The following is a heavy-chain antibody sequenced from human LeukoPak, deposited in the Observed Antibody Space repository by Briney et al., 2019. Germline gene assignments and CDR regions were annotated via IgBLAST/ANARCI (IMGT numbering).Heavy chain of an antibody. D-gene: IGHD2-15*01. CDR3: ARGRVLVVAASNFIDY. Sequence: PGRSLRLSCAASGFTFSAYAMHWVRQAPGKGLEWVAVISYDGSHKYYADSVKGRFTISRDNSKNTLYLQMNSLRAEDTAVYYCARGRVLVVAASNFIDYCGQGTLVTVSS. CDR1: GFTFSAYA. J-gene: IGHJ4*02. CDR2: ISYDGSHK. V-gene: IGHV3-30*04.